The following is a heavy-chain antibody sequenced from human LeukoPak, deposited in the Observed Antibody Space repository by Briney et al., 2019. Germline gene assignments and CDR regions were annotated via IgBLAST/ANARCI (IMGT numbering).Heavy chain of an antibody. CDR3: AKGGKVEVITPIDY. CDR2: ISSSSSYI. J-gene: IGHJ4*02. V-gene: IGHV3-21*04. D-gene: IGHD3-22*01. Sequence: GGSLRLSCAASGFTFSSYSMNWVRQAPGKGLEWVSSISSSSSYIYYADSVKGRFTISRDNSKNTLYLQMNSLRAEDTAVYYCAKGGKVEVITPIDYWGQGTLVTVSS. CDR1: GFTFSSYS.